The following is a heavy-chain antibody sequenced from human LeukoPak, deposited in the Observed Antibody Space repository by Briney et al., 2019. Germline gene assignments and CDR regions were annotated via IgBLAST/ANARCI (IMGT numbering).Heavy chain of an antibody. J-gene: IGHJ4*02. Sequence: GASVKVSRKASGYTFTGNFMHWVRQAPGQGPEWMGWINPNNGDTNYAQKFQGRVTMTRVTSITTAYMELSSLRSDDTAVYYCAREDLAVAGTSGYDYWGQGTLVTVSS. CDR1: GYTFTGNF. CDR3: AREDLAVAGTSGYDY. CDR2: INPNNGDT. V-gene: IGHV1-2*02. D-gene: IGHD6-19*01.